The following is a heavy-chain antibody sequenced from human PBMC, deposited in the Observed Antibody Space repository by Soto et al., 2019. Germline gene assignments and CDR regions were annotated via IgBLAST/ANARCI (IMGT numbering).Heavy chain of an antibody. D-gene: IGHD2-8*01. V-gene: IGHV3-23*01. CDR2: IAPIGYST. Sequence: VPLLESGGGLVQPGGSLRLSCAVSGLTFRNHAMSWVRQAPGKGLEWVSTIAPIGYSTHYAGSVEGRFTISRDDSKSTLDLQMNSLRADDTAVYYCVSWVSPHFDYWGQGTLVSVSS. J-gene: IGHJ4*02. CDR1: GLTFRNHA. CDR3: VSWVSPHFDY.